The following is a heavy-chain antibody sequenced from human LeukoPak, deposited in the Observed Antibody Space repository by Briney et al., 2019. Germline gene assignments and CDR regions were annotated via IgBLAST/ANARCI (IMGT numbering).Heavy chain of an antibody. CDR3: AKATKSVTMIVVSKGYCFDY. CDR2: IKQDGSEK. D-gene: IGHD3-22*01. CDR1: GFTFSSYW. Sequence: PGGSLRLSCAASGFTFSSYWMSWVRQAPGQGLEWVANIKQDGSEKKYADSVKGRFTISRDNSKNTLYLQMDRLRAEDTAVYYCAKATKSVTMIVVSKGYCFDYWGQGTLVTVSS. V-gene: IGHV3-7*03. J-gene: IGHJ4*02.